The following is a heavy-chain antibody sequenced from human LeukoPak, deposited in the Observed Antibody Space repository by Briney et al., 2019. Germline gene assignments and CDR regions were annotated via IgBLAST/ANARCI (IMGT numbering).Heavy chain of an antibody. CDR3: ARDQRGPEAPSSGWYGKYYYYYMDV. V-gene: IGHV3-53*01. D-gene: IGHD6-19*01. J-gene: IGHJ6*03. CDR2: IYSGGST. CDR1: GFTVSSNY. Sequence: GGSLRLSCAASGFTVSSNYMSWVRQAPGKGLEWVSVIYSGGSTYYADSVKGRFTISRDNSKNTLYLQMNSLRAEDTAVYYCARDQRGPEAPSSGWYGKYYYYYMDVGGKGTTVTVSS.